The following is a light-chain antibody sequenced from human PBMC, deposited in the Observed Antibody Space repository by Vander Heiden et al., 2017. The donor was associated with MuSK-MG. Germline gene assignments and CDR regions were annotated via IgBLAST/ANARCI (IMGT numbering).Light chain of an antibody. CDR2: DVS. Sequence: QSALTQSASVSGSPGQSITIPCTGTSSDVGDYNYDSWYQQRPGKVPRLVIYDVSSRPSGVSNRFSGSKSGNTASLTISGLQADDEADYYCASFSVTTTVVFGGGTKVTVL. CDR3: ASFSVTTTVV. CDR1: SSDVGDYNY. V-gene: IGLV2-14*03. J-gene: IGLJ2*01.